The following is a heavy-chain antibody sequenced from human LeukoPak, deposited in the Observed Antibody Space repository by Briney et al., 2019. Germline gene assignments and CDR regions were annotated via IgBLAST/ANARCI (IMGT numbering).Heavy chain of an antibody. CDR1: GGTFSSYA. CDR2: IIPIFGTA. V-gene: IGHV1-69*05. D-gene: IGHD2-2*02. CDR3: ARGSGYCSSTSCYTGQYYYYMDV. Sequence: GASVKVSCKASGGTFSSYAISWVRQAPGQGLEWMGGIIPIFGTANHAQKFQGRVTITTDESTSTAYMELSSLRSEDTAVYYCARGSGYCSSTSCYTGQYYYYMDVWGKGTTVTVSS. J-gene: IGHJ6*03.